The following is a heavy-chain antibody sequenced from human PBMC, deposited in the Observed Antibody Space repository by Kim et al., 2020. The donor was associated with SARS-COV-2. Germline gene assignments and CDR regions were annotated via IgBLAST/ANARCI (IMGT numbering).Heavy chain of an antibody. J-gene: IGHJ5*02. D-gene: IGHD5-18*01. Sequence: SETLSLTCAVYGGSFSGYYWSWIRQPPGKGLEWIGEINHSGSTNYNPSLKSRVTISVDTSKNQFSLKLSSVTAADTAVYYCARRWDVDTAMVFQYNWFDPWGQGTLVTVSS. CDR1: GGSFSGYY. CDR2: INHSGST. V-gene: IGHV4-34*01. CDR3: ARRWDVDTAMVFQYNWFDP.